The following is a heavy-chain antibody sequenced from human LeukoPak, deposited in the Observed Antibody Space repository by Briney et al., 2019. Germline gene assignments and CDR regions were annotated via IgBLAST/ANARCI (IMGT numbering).Heavy chain of an antibody. J-gene: IGHJ4*02. CDR1: GYTFTGYY. V-gene: IGHV1-2*02. D-gene: IGHD3-10*01. CDR2: INPNSGGT. CDR3: ARDPIAYGSGSYIDY. Sequence: ASVKVSCKASGYTFTGYYMHWVRQAPGQGLEWMGWINPNSGGTNYAQKFQGRVTMTRDTSISTAYMELSRLRSDDTAVYYCARDPIAYGSGSYIDYWGQGTLVTVSS.